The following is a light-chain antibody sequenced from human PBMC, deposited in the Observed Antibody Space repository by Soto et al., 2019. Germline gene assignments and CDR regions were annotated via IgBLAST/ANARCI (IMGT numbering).Light chain of an antibody. CDR3: QQSYSTPRT. J-gene: IGKJ2*01. CDR1: QSINRW. Sequence: DIQMTQSPSTLSASVGDRITITCRASQSINRWLAWYQKKPGKAPKLLIFDASSLESGVPSRFSGSGSGTEFTLTISSLQSDDFGTYYCQQSYSTPRTFGQGTKLEIK. CDR2: DAS. V-gene: IGKV1-5*01.